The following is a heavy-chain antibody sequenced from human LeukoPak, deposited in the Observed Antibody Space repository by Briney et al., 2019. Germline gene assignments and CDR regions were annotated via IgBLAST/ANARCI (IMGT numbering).Heavy chain of an antibody. CDR3: ARDPHQIVGATTFFDY. D-gene: IGHD1-26*01. Sequence: ASVKGFCKAFGYNFTSYAMNLGRQAPGQRLEWIGWINTNTGNPTSAQGFTGRFVFSLDTSVSTAYLQISSLKAEDTAVYYCARDPHQIVGATTFFDYWGQGTLVTVSS. J-gene: IGHJ4*02. CDR2: INTNTGNP. CDR1: GYNFTSYA. V-gene: IGHV7-4-1*02.